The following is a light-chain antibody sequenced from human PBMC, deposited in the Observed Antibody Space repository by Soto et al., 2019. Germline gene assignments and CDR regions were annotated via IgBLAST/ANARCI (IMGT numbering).Light chain of an antibody. CDR1: QSVSTN. CDR3: QQYDNWPPGIT. CDR2: GAS. J-gene: IGKJ1*01. V-gene: IGKV3-15*01. Sequence: IVMTQSPATLSLSPGERATLSCRASQSVSTNVAWYQQRPGQALSLLIYGASTRASGCPSRFTGSGSATEFTLTISSLQSEDFALYYCQQYDNWPPGITFGQGTKVDIK.